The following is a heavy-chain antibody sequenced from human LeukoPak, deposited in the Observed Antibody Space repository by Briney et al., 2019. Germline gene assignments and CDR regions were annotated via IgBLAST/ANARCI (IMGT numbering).Heavy chain of an antibody. D-gene: IGHD5-24*01. CDR3: AKDGYNTPDDY. CDR2: ISGSGGST. Sequence: GGSLRLSCSASGFTFSSYAMHWVRQAPGKGLEWVSAISGSGGSTYYADSVKGRFTISRDNSKNTLYLQMNSLRAEDTAVYYCAKDGYNTPDDYWGQGTLVTVSS. V-gene: IGHV3-23*01. J-gene: IGHJ4*02. CDR1: GFTFSSYA.